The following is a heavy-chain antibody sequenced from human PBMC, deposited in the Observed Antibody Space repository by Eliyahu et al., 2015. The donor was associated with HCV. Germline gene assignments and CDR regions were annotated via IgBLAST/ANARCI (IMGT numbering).Heavy chain of an antibody. D-gene: IGHD1-26*01. CDR3: ARDREWELLLADPGAFDI. Sequence: EVQLVESGGGLVQPGGSLRXSCAASGFPFXSYSMNWVRQAPGKGLEWVSYISSSSSTIYYADSVKGRFTISRDNAKNSLYLQMNSLRDEDTAVYYCARDREWELLLADPGAFDIWGQGTMVTVSS. V-gene: IGHV3-48*02. CDR2: ISSSSSTI. CDR1: GFPFXSYS. J-gene: IGHJ3*02.